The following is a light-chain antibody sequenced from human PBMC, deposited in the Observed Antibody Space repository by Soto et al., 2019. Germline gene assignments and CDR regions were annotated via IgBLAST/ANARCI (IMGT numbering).Light chain of an antibody. CDR1: QSIRHY. J-gene: IGKJ1*01. V-gene: IGKV1-5*01. CDR3: QHHNSYSQT. CDR2: GAS. Sequence: DIQMTQSPPTLSASVGDRVTITCRASQSIRHYLAWYQQMPGKAPKLLIYGASTLQSGAPSRFSGSGSGTEFTLTISSLQPDDFGTYFCQHHNSYSQTFGQGTKVEIK.